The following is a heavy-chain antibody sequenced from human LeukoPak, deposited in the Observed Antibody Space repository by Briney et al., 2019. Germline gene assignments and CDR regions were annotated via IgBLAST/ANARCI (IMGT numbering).Heavy chain of an antibody. V-gene: IGHV1-18*01. CDR2: ISAYNGNT. CDR3: ARATVVTPDNYYYGMDV. J-gene: IGHJ6*02. D-gene: IGHD4-23*01. CDR1: GYTFPRYV. Sequence: GASEKVSYKASGYTFPRYVIRWVRQAPGRGLEGMGWISAYNGNTNYAQKLQGRVTMTTDTSTSTAYMELRTLRSDDTAVYYCARATVVTPDNYYYGMDVWGQGTTVTVSS.